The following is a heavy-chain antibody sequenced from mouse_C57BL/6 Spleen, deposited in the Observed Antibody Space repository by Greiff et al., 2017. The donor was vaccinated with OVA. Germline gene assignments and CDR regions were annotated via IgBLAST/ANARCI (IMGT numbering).Heavy chain of an antibody. CDR2: IRNKANGYTT. Sequence: EVKVIESGGGLVQPGGSLSLSCAASGFTFTAYYMSWVRQPPGQALEWLGFIRNKANGYTTEYSASVKGRFTISRDNSQSILYLQMNALRAEDSATYYCARYLYYYGSSFAYWGQGTLVTVSA. CDR3: ARYLYYYGSSFAY. D-gene: IGHD1-1*01. CDR1: GFTFTAYY. V-gene: IGHV7-3*01. J-gene: IGHJ3*01.